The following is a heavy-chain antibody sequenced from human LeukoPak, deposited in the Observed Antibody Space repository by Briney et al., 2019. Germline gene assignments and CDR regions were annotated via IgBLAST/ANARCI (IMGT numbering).Heavy chain of an antibody. V-gene: IGHV3-21*01. CDR3: ARDPTGDILTGFFDY. CDR1: GFTFSSYS. D-gene: IGHD3-9*01. Sequence: PGGSLRLSCAASGFTFSSYSMNWVRQAPGKGLEWVSSISSSSSYIYYADSVKGRFTISRDNAKNSLYLQMNSLRAEDTAVYYCARDPTGDILTGFFDYWGQGTLVTVSS. CDR2: ISSSSSYI. J-gene: IGHJ4*02.